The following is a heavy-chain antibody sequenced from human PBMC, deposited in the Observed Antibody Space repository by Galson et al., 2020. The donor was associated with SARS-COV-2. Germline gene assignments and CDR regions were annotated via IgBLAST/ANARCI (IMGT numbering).Heavy chain of an antibody. Sequence: ASVKVSCKVSGYTLTELSMHWVRQAPGKGLEWMGGFDPEDGETIYAQKFQGRVTMTEDTSTDTAYMELSSLRSEDTAVYYCATVDDTVTTDWFDPWGQGTLVTVSS. J-gene: IGHJ5*02. CDR2: FDPEDGET. V-gene: IGHV1-24*01. CDR1: GYTLTELS. CDR3: ATVDDTVTTDWFDP. D-gene: IGHD4-17*01.